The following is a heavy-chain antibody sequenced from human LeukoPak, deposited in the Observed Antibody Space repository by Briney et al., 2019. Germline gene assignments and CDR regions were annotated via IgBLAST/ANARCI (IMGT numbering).Heavy chain of an antibody. J-gene: IGHJ4*02. CDR2: IRYDGSNK. D-gene: IGHD3-10*01. Sequence: PGGSLRLSCAASGFTFSSYGMHWVRQAPGKGLEWVAFIRYDGSNKYYADSVKGRFTISRDNSKNTLYLQMNSLRAEDTAVYYCAKDYGSESLFDYWGQGTLVTVSS. CDR3: AKDYGSESLFDY. V-gene: IGHV3-30*02. CDR1: GFTFSSYG.